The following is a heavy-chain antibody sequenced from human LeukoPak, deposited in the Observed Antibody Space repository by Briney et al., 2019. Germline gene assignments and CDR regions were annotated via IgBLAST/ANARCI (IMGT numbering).Heavy chain of an antibody. D-gene: IGHD6-13*01. J-gene: IGHJ4*02. V-gene: IGHV1-8*03. CDR2: MNPNSGNT. CDR3: ARVKYSSSWVDFDY. Sequence: GASVKVSCKASGYTFTSYDINWVRQATGQGLEWMGWMNPNSGNTGYAQKFQGRVTITRNTSISTAYMELSSLRSEDTAVYYCARVKYSSSWVDFDYWGQGTLVTVSS. CDR1: GYTFTSYD.